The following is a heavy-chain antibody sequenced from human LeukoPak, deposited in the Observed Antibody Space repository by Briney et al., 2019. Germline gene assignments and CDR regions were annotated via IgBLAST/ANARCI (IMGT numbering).Heavy chain of an antibody. Sequence: PGGSLRLSCAASGFTFSTYDMSWVRQAPVKGLEWIGYIYHTGDTIYNPSLLSRVTISLDTSKSQFSLKLNSVTAADTAVYYCAGLYYATSGTNDCWGQGTLVTVSS. D-gene: IGHD3-3*01. V-gene: IGHV4-59*08. CDR3: AGLYYATSGTNDC. CDR2: IYHTGDT. J-gene: IGHJ4*02. CDR1: GFTFSTYD.